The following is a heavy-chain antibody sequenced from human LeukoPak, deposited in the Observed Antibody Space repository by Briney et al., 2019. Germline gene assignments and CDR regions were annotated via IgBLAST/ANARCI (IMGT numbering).Heavy chain of an antibody. CDR3: ARDLLVSGYSYGYFDY. D-gene: IGHD5-18*01. CDR2: IIPIFGTA. V-gene: IGHV1-69*13. CDR1: GYTFTGYY. J-gene: IGHJ4*02. Sequence: SVKVSCKASGYTFTGYYMHWVRQAPGQGLEWMGGIIPIFGTANYAQKFQGRVTITADESTSTAYMELSSLRSEDTAVYYCARDLLVSGYSYGYFDYWGQGTLVTVSS.